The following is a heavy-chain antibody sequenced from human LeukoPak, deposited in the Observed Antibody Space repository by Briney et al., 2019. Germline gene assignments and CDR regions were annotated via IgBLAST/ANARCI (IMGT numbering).Heavy chain of an antibody. D-gene: IGHD3-10*02. V-gene: IGHV3-30*02. Sequence: GGSLRLSCAASGFIFSSYGMHWVRQAPGKGLEWVAFIQYDGDKKFYADSVKGRFTISRDNAKNSLYLQMNSLRAEDTAVYYCAELGITMIGGVWGKGTTVTISS. J-gene: IGHJ6*04. CDR3: AELGITMIGGV. CDR2: IQYDGDKK. CDR1: GFIFSSYG.